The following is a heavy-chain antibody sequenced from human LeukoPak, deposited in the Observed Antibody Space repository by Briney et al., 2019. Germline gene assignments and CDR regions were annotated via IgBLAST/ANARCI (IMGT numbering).Heavy chain of an antibody. Sequence: ASVNVSCLASGYTFTSYYMHWVRQATGQGLEWMGWMNPNSGNSGYAQKFQGRVTITRNTSISTAYMELSSLRSEDTAVYYCARTPAAIPPFYYYYYLDVWGKGTTVTVSS. CDR1: GYTFTSYY. CDR3: ARTPAAIPPFYYYYYLDV. V-gene: IGHV1-8*03. CDR2: MNPNSGNS. J-gene: IGHJ6*03. D-gene: IGHD2-2*01.